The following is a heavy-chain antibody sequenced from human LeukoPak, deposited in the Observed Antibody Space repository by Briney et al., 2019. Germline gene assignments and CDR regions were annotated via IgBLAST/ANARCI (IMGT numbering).Heavy chain of an antibody. CDR2: ISTYNGNT. CDR1: GYTFTSYG. D-gene: IGHD5-24*01. Sequence: ASVKVSCKASGYTFTSYGISWVRQAPGQGLEWMGWISTYNGNTNYAQKLRGRVTMTTDTSTSTAYMELRSLRSDDTAVYYCARGLRDGYNSWGEIWGQGTLVTVSS. V-gene: IGHV1-18*01. J-gene: IGHJ4*02. CDR3: ARGLRDGYNSWGEI.